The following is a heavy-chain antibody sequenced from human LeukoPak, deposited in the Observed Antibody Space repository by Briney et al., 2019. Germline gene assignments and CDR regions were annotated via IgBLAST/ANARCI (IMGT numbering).Heavy chain of an antibody. J-gene: IGHJ5*02. CDR3: ARGPRDWFDP. CDR2: ISSSGSTI. CDR1: GFTFSSYE. Sequence: QPGGSLRLSCAASGFTFSSYEMNWVRQAPGKGLEWVSYISSSGSTIYYADSVKGRFTISRDNAKNSLYLQMNSLRAEDTAVYYCARGPRDWFDPWGQGTLVTVSS. V-gene: IGHV3-48*03.